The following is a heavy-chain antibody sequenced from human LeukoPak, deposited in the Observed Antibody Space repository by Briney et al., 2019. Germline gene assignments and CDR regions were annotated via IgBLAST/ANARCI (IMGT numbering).Heavy chain of an antibody. J-gene: IGHJ6*02. CDR3: ARGGGRQQLVHYYYYGMDV. V-gene: IGHV4-59*08. Sequence: SETLSLTCTVSGGSISSYYWSWIRQPPGKGLEWIGYIYYSGSTNYNPSLKSRVTISVDTSKNQFSLKLSSVTAADTAVYYCARGGGRQQLVHYYYYGMDVWGQGTTVTVPS. CDR1: GGSISSYY. D-gene: IGHD6-13*01. CDR2: IYYSGST.